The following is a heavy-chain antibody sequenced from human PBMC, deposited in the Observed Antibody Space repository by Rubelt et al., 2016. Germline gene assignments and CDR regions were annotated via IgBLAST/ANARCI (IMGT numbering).Heavy chain of an antibody. CDR2: VYHSGDT. D-gene: IGHD6-19*01. J-gene: IGHJ4*02. Sequence: QVQLQESGPGLVKPSGTLSLTCAVSGGSISSNNYWSWVRQPPGKGLEWIGEVYHSGDTKYNPYLKGRVPMSLNKSKNQCARKVSSGTAADTAGYYCARDSPDSNSWHFDYWGQGTLVTVSS. V-gene: IGHV4-4*02. CDR3: ARDSPDSNSWHFDY. CDR1: GGSISSNNY.